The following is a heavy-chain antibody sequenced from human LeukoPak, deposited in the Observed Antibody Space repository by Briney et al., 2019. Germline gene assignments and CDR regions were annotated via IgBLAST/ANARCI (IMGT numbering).Heavy chain of an antibody. J-gene: IGHJ4*02. V-gene: IGHV3-30-3*01. CDR2: ISYDGSNK. CDR1: GFTFSSYA. Sequence: PGGSLRLSCAASGFTFSSYAMHWVRQAPGKGLEWVAVISYDGSNKYYADSVKGRFTISRDNSKNTLYLQMNSLRAEDTAVYYCARGRQGYYWGQGTLVTVSS. CDR3: ARGRQGYY.